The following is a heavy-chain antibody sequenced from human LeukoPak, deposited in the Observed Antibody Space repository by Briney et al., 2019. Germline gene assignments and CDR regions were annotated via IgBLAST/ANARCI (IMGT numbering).Heavy chain of an antibody. J-gene: IGHJ6*02. CDR2: MYYSGRT. CDR3: ARTFSESYYYYGMDV. CDR1: GGSISSYY. D-gene: IGHD1-26*01. V-gene: IGHV4-59*01. Sequence: SETLSLTCTVSGGSISSYYWSWIRQPPGKGLERIGYMYYSGRTNYNPSLESRVTISVDTSKNQFSLKLSSVTAADTAVYYCARTFSESYYYYGMDVWGQGTTVTVSS.